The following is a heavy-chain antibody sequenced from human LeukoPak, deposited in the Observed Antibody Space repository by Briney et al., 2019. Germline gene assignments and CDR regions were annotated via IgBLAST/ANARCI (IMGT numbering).Heavy chain of an antibody. J-gene: IGHJ4*02. CDR3: ESYSSSSSIFDY. CDR1: GYTFTSYD. CDR2: MNPNSGNT. V-gene: IGHV1-8*01. Sequence: ASVKVSCKASGYTFTSYDINWVRQATGQGLEWMGWMNPNSGNTGYAQKFQGRVTMTRNTSISTAYMELSSLRSEDTAVYYCESYSSSSSIFDYWGQGTLVTVSS. D-gene: IGHD6-6*01.